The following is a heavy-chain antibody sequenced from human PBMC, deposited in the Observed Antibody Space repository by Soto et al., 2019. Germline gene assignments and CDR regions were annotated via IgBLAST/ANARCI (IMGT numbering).Heavy chain of an antibody. Sequence: PSETLSLTCTVSGGSISSGGYYWSWIRQHPGKGLEWIGYIYYSGSTYYNPSLKSRVTISVDTSKNQFTLKLSSVTAADTAVYSCARGGEAGSLSYWGQGTLVTVSS. CDR1: GGSISSGGYY. J-gene: IGHJ4*02. CDR2: IYYSGST. CDR3: ARGGEAGSLSY. V-gene: IGHV4-31*03. D-gene: IGHD3-10*01.